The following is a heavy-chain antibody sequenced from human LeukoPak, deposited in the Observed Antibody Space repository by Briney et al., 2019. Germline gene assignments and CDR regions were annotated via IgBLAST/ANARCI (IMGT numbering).Heavy chain of an antibody. CDR1: GYTFTSYY. Sequence: ASVKVSCKASGYTFTSYYMHWVQQAPGQGLEWMGIINPSGGSTSYAQKFQGRVTMTRDTSTSIVYMELSSLRSEDTAVYYCARVGGAVATRRYFDYWGQGTLVTVSS. D-gene: IGHD6-19*01. CDR2: INPSGGST. J-gene: IGHJ4*02. V-gene: IGHV1-46*03. CDR3: ARVGGAVATRRYFDY.